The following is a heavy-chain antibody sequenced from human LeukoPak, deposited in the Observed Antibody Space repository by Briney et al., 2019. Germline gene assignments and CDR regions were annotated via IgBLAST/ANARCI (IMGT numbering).Heavy chain of an antibody. D-gene: IGHD5-12*01. CDR1: GFTFSSYA. J-gene: IGHJ4*02. V-gene: IGHV3-23*01. CDR2: INSGGRT. CDR3: AKDYVTKDDVGRLFEEGGYDSFFDY. Sequence: PGGSLRLSCAASGFTFSSYAMSWVRQAPGKGLEWVSGINSGGRTYYADSVKGRFTISRDNSKNTLYLQMNSLRAEDTAVYYCAKDYVTKDDVGRLFEEGGYDSFFDYWGQGTLVTVSS.